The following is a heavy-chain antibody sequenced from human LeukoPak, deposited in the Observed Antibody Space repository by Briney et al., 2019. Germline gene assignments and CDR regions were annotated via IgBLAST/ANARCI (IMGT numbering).Heavy chain of an antibody. Sequence: GGSLRLSCAASGFTFSTYPMHWVRQAPGKGLEWVAVMSFDGDSEYYSDSVRGRFTVSRDNAKSTLYLQMNSLRPEDTAVYFCARGAYDFWSGYYYPGYYYYMDVWGKGTTVTVSS. CDR2: MSFDGDSE. CDR3: ARGAYDFWSGYYYPGYYYYMDV. D-gene: IGHD3-3*01. CDR1: GFTFSTYP. J-gene: IGHJ6*03. V-gene: IGHV3-30-3*01.